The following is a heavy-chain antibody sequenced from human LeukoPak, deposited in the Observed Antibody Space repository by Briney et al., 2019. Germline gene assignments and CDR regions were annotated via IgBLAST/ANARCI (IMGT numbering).Heavy chain of an antibody. CDR2: MNPNSGNT. V-gene: IGHV1-8*01. CDR1: GYTFTSYD. Sequence: ASVKVSCKASGYTFTSYDINWVRQATGQGIEWMGWMNPNSGNTGYAQKFQGRVTMSRDTSTRTAYMELSSLRSEDTAVYYCARDREITMVRGVIWGDYYYMDVWGKGTTVTVSS. J-gene: IGHJ6*03. D-gene: IGHD3-10*01. CDR3: ARDREITMVRGVIWGDYYYMDV.